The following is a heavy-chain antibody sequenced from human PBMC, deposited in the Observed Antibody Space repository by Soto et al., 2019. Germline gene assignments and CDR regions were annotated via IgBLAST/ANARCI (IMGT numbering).Heavy chain of an antibody. CDR1: GYSFTTYY. CDR2: INPNGGTT. J-gene: IGHJ3*01. Sequence: QVVQSGAEVRKPGASVKVSCKASGYSFTTYYIHWFRQAPGQGLEGMAIINPNGGTTNYAQKFQGRVTVTRDMSASTVYMELSSLRSDDTAVYYCAAFCSGGGCPPGPWNWGRGTMVTVSS. V-gene: IGHV1-46*03. D-gene: IGHD2-15*01. CDR3: AAFCSGGGCPPGPWN.